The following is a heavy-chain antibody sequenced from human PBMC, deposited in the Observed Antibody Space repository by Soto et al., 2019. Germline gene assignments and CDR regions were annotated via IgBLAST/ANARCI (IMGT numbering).Heavy chain of an antibody. CDR3: ARIEYSSSEGGQNWFDP. CDR2: IYPGDSDT. D-gene: IGHD6-6*01. V-gene: IGHV5-51*01. CDR1: GYSFTSYW. Sequence: GESLKISCKGSGYSFTSYWIGWVRQMPGKGLEWMGIIYPGDSDTRYSPSFQGQVTISADKSISTAYLQWSSLKASDTAMYYCARIEYSSSEGGQNWFDPWGQGTLVTVSS. J-gene: IGHJ5*02.